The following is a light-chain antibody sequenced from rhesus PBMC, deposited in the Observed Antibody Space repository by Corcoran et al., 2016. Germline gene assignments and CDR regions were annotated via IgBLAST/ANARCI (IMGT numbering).Light chain of an antibody. CDR2: KAS. CDR1: QGISSW. Sequence: DIQMTQSPSSLSASVGDTVTITCRASQGISSWLAWYQQQPGKAPKLLIYKASSLQSGVPSRFSGSGSGTDFTLTISSLQSEDFATYYCQQYSSRWTFGQVTKVEIK. CDR3: QQYSSRWT. J-gene: IGKJ1*01. V-gene: IGKV1-22*01.